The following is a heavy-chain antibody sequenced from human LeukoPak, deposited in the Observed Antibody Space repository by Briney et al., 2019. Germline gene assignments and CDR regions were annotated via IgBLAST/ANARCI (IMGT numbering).Heavy chain of an antibody. CDR3: AKVREWIAVAGTVGFDY. J-gene: IGHJ4*02. V-gene: IGHV3-30-3*01. Sequence: PGGSLRLSCAASGFTFSSYAMHWVRQAPGKGLEWVAVISYDGSNKYYADSVKGRFTISRDNSKNTLYLQMNSLRAEDTAVYYCAKVREWIAVAGTVGFDYWGQGTLVTVSS. CDR2: ISYDGSNK. D-gene: IGHD6-19*01. CDR1: GFTFSSYA.